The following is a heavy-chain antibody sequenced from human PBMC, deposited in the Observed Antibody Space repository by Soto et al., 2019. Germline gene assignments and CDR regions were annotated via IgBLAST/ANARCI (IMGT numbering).Heavy chain of an antibody. J-gene: IGHJ6*02. V-gene: IGHV3-23*01. CDR3: AKDPGPAGIRSGSIPRIPHRRQYGMDV. D-gene: IGHD2-2*02. Sequence: GGSLRLSCAASGFSFSSYAMSWVRQTPEKGLEWVSAISDRGDIPYYADSVKGRFTISRENSKNTLDLEMNSMRAEDRAGYYCAKDPGPAGIRSGSIPRIPHRRQYGMDVCGQRTTVTVSS. CDR1: GFSFSSYA. CDR2: ISDRGDIP.